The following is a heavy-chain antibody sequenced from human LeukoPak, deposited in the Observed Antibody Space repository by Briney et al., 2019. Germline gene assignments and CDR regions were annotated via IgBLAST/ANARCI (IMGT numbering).Heavy chain of an antibody. CDR1: GFTFSGYA. D-gene: IGHD4-17*01. CDR3: ARDGTTVTTDY. Sequence: GGSLRLSCAASGFTFSGYAMHWVRQAPGKGLEWVAVISFDGSNSYYPDSVKGRFTISRDNAKNSLYLQMNSLRAEDTAVYYCARDGTTVTTDYWGQGTLVTVSS. CDR2: ISFDGSNS. J-gene: IGHJ4*02. V-gene: IGHV3-30-3*01.